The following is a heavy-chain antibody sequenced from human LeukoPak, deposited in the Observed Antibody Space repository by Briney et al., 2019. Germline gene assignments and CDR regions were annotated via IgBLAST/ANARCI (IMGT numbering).Heavy chain of an antibody. CDR2: VYYSGST. CDR3: ARHGGTTGIDAFDI. D-gene: IGHD1-1*01. J-gene: IGHJ3*02. V-gene: IGHV4-39*01. Sequence: SETLSLTCTVSGGSISSSSYYWGWIRQPPGKGLEWIGSVYYSGSTYYNPSLKSRVTISVDTSKNQFSLKLSSVTAADTAVYYCARHGGTTGIDAFDIWGQGTMVTVSS. CDR1: GGSISSSSYY.